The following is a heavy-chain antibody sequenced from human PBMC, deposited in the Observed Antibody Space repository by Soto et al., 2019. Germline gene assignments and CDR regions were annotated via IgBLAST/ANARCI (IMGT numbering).Heavy chain of an antibody. J-gene: IGHJ4*02. CDR2: INHSGST. V-gene: IGHV4-39*01. Sequence: SETLSLTCRVSDGSMNSDSSYWGWIRQPPGKGLEWIGVINHSGSTYHNLSLKGRVTMSVDASRNQFSLKLTSMTAADTAVYYCARLGGYVSVGYYYLWDSWGQGTLVTVS. CDR1: DGSMNSDSSY. CDR3: ARLGGYVSVGYYYLWDS. D-gene: IGHD3-22*01.